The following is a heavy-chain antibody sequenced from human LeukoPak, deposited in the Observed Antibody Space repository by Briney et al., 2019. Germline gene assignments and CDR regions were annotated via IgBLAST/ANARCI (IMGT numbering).Heavy chain of an antibody. J-gene: IGHJ2*01. CDR2: IYYSGST. CDR1: GGSISSYY. D-gene: IGHD7-27*01. V-gene: IGHV4-59*12. CDR3: ARDLTGGGYFDL. Sequence: SETLSLTCTVSGGSISSYYWSWIRQPPGKGLEWIGYIYYSGSTNYNPSLKSRVTLSVDTSKNQFSLKLSSVTAADTAVYYCARDLTGGGYFDLWGRGTLVTVSS.